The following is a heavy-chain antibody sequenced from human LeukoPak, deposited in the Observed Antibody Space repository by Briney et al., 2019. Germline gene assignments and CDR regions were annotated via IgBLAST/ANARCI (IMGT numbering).Heavy chain of an antibody. J-gene: IGHJ3*02. V-gene: IGHV1-2*06. Sequence: ASVKVSCKASGYTFTGYYMRWVRQAPGQGLEWMGRINPNSGGTNYAQKFQGRVTMTRDTSISTAYMELSRLRSDDTAVYYCARGKQVWLAFDIRGQGTMVTVSS. CDR3: ARGKQVWLAFDI. CDR1: GYTFTGYY. D-gene: IGHD5-18*01. CDR2: INPNSGGT.